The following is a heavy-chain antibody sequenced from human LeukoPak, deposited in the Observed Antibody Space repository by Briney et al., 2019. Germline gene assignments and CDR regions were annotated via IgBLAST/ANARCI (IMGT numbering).Heavy chain of an antibody. Sequence: SETLSLTCTVSGGSISSSSYYWGWIRQPPGKGLEWIGRIYTSGSTNYNPSLKSRVTMSVDTSKNQFSLKLSSVTAADTAVYYCAGKAVAGPYFDYWGQGTLVTVSS. V-gene: IGHV4-61*05. J-gene: IGHJ4*02. CDR3: AGKAVAGPYFDY. CDR2: IYTSGST. CDR1: GGSISSSSYY. D-gene: IGHD6-19*01.